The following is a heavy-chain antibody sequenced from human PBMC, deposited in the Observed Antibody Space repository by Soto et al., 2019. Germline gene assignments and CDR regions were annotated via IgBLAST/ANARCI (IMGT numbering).Heavy chain of an antibody. D-gene: IGHD3-16*01. CDR1: GASIRSYH. Sequence: SETLSLTCAVSGASIRSYHWSWIRQPAGKGLEWIGRMQHTGNTNYNPSLKSRVAMSVDTSKNQISLKMTSVTAADTAVYFCAKDVSSRRWFDPWGQGILVTVSS. CDR2: MQHTGNT. V-gene: IGHV4-4*07. CDR3: AKDVSSRRWFDP. J-gene: IGHJ5*02.